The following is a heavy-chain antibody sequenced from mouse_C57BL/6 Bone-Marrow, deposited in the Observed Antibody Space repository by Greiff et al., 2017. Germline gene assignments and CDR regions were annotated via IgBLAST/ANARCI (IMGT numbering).Heavy chain of an antibody. V-gene: IGHV5-17*01. Sequence: EVKLVASGGGLVKPGGSLKLSCAASGFTFSDYGMHWVRQAPAKGLEWVAYISSGSSTIYYADTVKGRFTISRDNAKNTLFLQMTSLRSEDTAMYYCARNYGFAYWGQGTLVTGSA. CDR3: ARNYGFAY. D-gene: IGHD1-1*01. J-gene: IGHJ3*01. CDR1: GFTFSDYG. CDR2: ISSGSSTI.